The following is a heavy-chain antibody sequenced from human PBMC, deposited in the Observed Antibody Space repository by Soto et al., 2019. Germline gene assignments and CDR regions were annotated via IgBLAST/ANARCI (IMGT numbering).Heavy chain of an antibody. D-gene: IGHD1-26*01. CDR2: INHSGSA. CDR1: GGSFSGYI. CDR3: ARGLITGSKSSGGWYYFDS. V-gene: IGHV4-34*01. J-gene: IGHJ4*02. Sequence: QVQLQQSGAGLLKPSETLSLTCDVYGGSFSGYIWTWIRQPPGKGLQWIGQINHSGSANYNPSLKTRVTISAHTSHSPFSLELSSVTAAGTAVYYCARGLITGSKSSGGWYYFDSWGQGTQVTVSS.